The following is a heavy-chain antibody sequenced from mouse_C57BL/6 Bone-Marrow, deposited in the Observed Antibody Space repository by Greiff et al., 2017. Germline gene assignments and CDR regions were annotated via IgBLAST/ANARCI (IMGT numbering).Heavy chain of an antibody. CDR3: ARDYYGNLYYFDY. CDR1: GYTFTSYW. J-gene: IGHJ2*01. V-gene: IGHV1-50*01. CDR2: IDPSDSYT. D-gene: IGHD1-1*01. Sequence: QVQLQQPGAELVKPGASVKLSCKASGYTFTSYWMQWVKQRPGQGLEWIGEIDPSDSYTNYNQKFKGKATLTVDTSSSTAYMQLSSLTSEDSAVYYWARDYYGNLYYFDYWGQGTTLTVSS.